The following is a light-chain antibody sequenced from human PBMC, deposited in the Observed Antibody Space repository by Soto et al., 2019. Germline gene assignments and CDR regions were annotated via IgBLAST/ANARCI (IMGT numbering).Light chain of an antibody. Sequence: DIQMTQSPSTLSASVRDRVTITCRASPSISSSLAWYQQKPGKAPMLLIYKASTLQSGVPSRFSGSGSGTEFTLTISSLQPDDFATYYCQQYNTYSRTFGQGTKVEIK. CDR1: PSISSS. CDR2: KAS. V-gene: IGKV1-5*03. CDR3: QQYNTYSRT. J-gene: IGKJ1*01.